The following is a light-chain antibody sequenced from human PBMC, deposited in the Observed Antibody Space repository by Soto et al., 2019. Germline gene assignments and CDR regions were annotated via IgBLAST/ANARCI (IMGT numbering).Light chain of an antibody. CDR2: WAS. CDR3: QQYYSTPRT. Sequence: DIVMTQSPDSLAVSLGERATINCKSSQSVLYSSNNKNYLAWYQQKPRQPPKLLIYWASTRESGVPDRFSGSGSGTDFTLTISSLQAVDVAVYYCQQYYSTPRTFGQGTKVEIK. V-gene: IGKV4-1*01. CDR1: QSVLYSSNNKNY. J-gene: IGKJ1*01.